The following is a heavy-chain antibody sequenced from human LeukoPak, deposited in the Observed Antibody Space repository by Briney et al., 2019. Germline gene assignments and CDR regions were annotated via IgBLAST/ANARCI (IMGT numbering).Heavy chain of an antibody. D-gene: IGHD4-17*01. V-gene: IGHV3-21*01. CDR2: ISSGSSAI. Sequence: PGGSLRLSCEASGFTFTTYSMTWVRQAPGKGLEWVSIISSGSSAIFSADALKGRFTISRDDAKNLLYLDMNSLRAEDTAVYYCARGHTAVTRHFDFWGQGTLVTVSS. J-gene: IGHJ4*02. CDR3: ARGHTAVTRHFDF. CDR1: GFTFTTYS.